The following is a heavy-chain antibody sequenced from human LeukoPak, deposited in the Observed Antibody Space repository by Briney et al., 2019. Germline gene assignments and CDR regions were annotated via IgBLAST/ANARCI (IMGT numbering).Heavy chain of an antibody. CDR3: ARHMGLGYTYFYPYFDY. J-gene: IGHJ4*01. D-gene: IGHD1-1*01. V-gene: IGHV4-59*08. Sequence: SETLSLTCTVSGGSISSYYWSWIRQPPGKGLEWIGYSYYSGSTNYNPSLESRVTISVDTSKNQFSLKLSSVTAADTAVYYYARHMGLGYTYFYPYFDYWGQGTLVTVSS. CDR2: SYYSGST. CDR1: GGSISSYY.